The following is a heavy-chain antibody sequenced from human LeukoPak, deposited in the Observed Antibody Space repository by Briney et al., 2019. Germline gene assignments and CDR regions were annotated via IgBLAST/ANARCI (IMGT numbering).Heavy chain of an antibody. D-gene: IGHD1-26*01. V-gene: IGHV3-23*01. J-gene: IGHJ4*02. Sequence: GGSLRLSCAASGFTFGSHGMSWVRQAPGKGLEWVSAIGASDGSTNYADSVKGRFTISRDNSKNTLYLQMNSLRAEDTAVYYCAKRSHDSGSRSVTYYFDYWGRGTLVTVSS. CDR3: AKRSHDSGSRSVTYYFDY. CDR2: IGASDGST. CDR1: GFTFGSHG.